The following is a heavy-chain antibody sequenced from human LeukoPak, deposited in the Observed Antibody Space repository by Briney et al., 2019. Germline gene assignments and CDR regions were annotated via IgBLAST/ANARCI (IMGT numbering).Heavy chain of an antibody. J-gene: IGHJ5*02. V-gene: IGHV1-2*06. CDR3: ARDSYDFWSGYYQP. CDR2: INPNSGGT. D-gene: IGHD3-3*01. Sequence: ASVKVSCKASGYTFTGYYMHWVRQAPGQGLEWIGRINPNSGGTNYAQKFQGRVTMTRDTSISTAYMKLSRLRSDDTAVYYCARDSYDFWSGYYQPWGQGTLVTVSS. CDR1: GYTFTGYY.